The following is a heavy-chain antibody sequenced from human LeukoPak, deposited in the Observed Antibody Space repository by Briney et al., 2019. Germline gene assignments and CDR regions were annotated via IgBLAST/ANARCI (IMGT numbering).Heavy chain of an antibody. D-gene: IGHD4-17*01. V-gene: IGHV4-59*01. CDR2: VYYSGSS. CDR3: ARVGDGDYGYFFDY. J-gene: IGHJ4*02. CDR1: DGSISGYY. Sequence: PSETLSLTCTVSDGSISGYYWTWIRQPPGKGLEWIGYVYYSGSSNYNPSLKRRVTVLLDTSKNQFSLKLSSVTAADTAVYYCARVGDGDYGYFFDYWGQGILVTVSS.